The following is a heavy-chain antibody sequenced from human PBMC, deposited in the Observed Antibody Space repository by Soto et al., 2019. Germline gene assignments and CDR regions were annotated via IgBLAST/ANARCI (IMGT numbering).Heavy chain of an antibody. CDR2: IKQGGIEK. CDR1: GFTLSNFW. V-gene: IGHV3-7*01. D-gene: IGHD4-17*01. Sequence: EVQLVESGGDLAQPGGSLRLSCAASGFTLSNFWVNWVRQAPGKGLEWVSNIKQGGIEKIYVDSVKGRFTISRDDTKNSLFLQMTNLSAEDTAVYYCLVTTSAFDIWGRGTTVTVSS. J-gene: IGHJ3*02. CDR3: LVTTSAFDI.